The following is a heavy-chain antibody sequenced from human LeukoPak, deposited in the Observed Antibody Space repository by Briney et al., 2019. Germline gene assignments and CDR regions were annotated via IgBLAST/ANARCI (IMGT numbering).Heavy chain of an antibody. CDR2: IYHSGST. CDR1: GYSISSGYY. V-gene: IGHV4-38-2*02. CDR3: ARSSLRITVVRGVINSYYYYYMDV. D-gene: IGHD3-10*01. J-gene: IGHJ6*03. Sequence: SETLSLTCTVSGYSISSGYYWGWIRQPPGKGLEWIGRIYHSGSTYYNPSLKSRVTISVDTSKNQFSLKLSSVTAADTAVYYCARSSLRITVVRGVINSYYYYYMDVWGKGTTVTISS.